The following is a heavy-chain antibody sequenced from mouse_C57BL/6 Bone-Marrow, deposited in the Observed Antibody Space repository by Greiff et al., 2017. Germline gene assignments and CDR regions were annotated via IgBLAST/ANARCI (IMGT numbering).Heavy chain of an antibody. J-gene: IGHJ3*01. Sequence: EVKLVESGGDLVKPGGSLKLSCAASGFTFSSYGMSWVRQTPDKRLEWVATISSGGSYTYYPDSVKGRFTISRDNAKNTLYLQMSSLKSEDTAMXYCARHGRLRRRFAYWGQGTLVTVSA. CDR3: ARHGRLRRRFAY. D-gene: IGHD2-2*01. V-gene: IGHV5-6*01. CDR2: ISSGGSYT. CDR1: GFTFSSYG.